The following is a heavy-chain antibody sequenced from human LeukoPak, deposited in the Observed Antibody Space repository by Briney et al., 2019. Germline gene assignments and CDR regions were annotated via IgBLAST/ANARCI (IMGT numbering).Heavy chain of an antibody. CDR3: AKDPPRYYYDSSGMD. D-gene: IGHD3-22*01. V-gene: IGHV3-23*01. CDR1: GFTFSSYG. Sequence: QAGGSLRLSCGDSGFTFSSYGMSWVRQAPGKGLEWVSTISGSGGSTYYADSVKGRFTISRDNSKNTLYLQMNSLRAEDTAVYYCAKDPPRYYYDSSGMDWGQGTLVTVSS. CDR2: ISGSGGST. J-gene: IGHJ4*02.